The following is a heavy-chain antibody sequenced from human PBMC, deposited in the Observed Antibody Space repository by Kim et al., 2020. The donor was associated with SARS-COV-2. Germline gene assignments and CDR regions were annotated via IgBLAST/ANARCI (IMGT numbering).Heavy chain of an antibody. V-gene: IGHV1-8*01. Sequence: ASVKVSCKASGYTFTSYDINWVRQATGQGLEWMGWMNPNSGNTGYAQKFQGRVTMTRNTSISTAYMELSSLRSEDTAVYYCARVDGGDYVFDYWGQGTLVTVSS. D-gene: IGHD4-17*01. CDR3: ARVDGGDYVFDY. CDR2: MNPNSGNT. CDR1: GYTFTSYD. J-gene: IGHJ4*02.